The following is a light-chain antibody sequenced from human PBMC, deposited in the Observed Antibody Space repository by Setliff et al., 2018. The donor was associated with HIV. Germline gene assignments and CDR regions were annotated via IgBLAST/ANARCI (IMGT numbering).Light chain of an antibody. J-gene: IGLJ1*01. Sequence: QSALTQPASVSGSPGQSITISCTGTSSDVGGYDYVSWYQQHPGKAPKLLIYGVSNRPSGVSNRFSGSKSGNTASLTISGLQAEDEGDYFCSSYAGSRAFDVFGTGTKVTVL. CDR3: SSYAGSRAFDV. CDR1: SSDVGGYDY. V-gene: IGLV2-14*01. CDR2: GVS.